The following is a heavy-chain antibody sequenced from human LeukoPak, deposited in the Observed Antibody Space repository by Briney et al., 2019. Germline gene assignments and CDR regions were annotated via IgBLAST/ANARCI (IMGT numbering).Heavy chain of an antibody. D-gene: IGHD3-9*01. V-gene: IGHV3-30*02. J-gene: IGHJ4*02. CDR2: IRFDGSNK. CDR3: AKSAAPYDLLPGYTPYSDY. Sequence: QPGGSLRLSCAASGFTFSTYGMNWVRQAPGKGLEWVAFIRFDGSNKDFSESVKGRFTISRDNSENTLYLQMNSLRGEDTGVYYCAKSAAPYDLLPGYTPYSDYWGQGTLVTVSS. CDR1: GFTFSTYG.